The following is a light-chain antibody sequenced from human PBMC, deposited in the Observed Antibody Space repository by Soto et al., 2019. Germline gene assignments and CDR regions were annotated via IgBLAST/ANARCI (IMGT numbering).Light chain of an antibody. V-gene: IGLV2-14*03. CDR1: SSDVGGYNY. J-gene: IGLJ3*02. CDR3: CSYAGRSPVV. CDR2: DVN. Sequence: QSALTQPASVSGSPGQSITISCIGSSSDVGGYNYVSWFQQHPGKAPKLMIYDVNTRPSGVSDRFSGSKSGNTASLTISGLLPEDEADYYCCSYAGRSPVVFGGGTKLTVL.